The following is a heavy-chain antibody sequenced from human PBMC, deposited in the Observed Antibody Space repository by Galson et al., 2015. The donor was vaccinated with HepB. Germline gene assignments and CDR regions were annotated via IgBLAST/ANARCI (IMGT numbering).Heavy chain of an antibody. D-gene: IGHD6-6*01. Sequence: SLRLSCAASGFTFSSYAMHWVRQAPGKGLEWVAVISYDGSNKYYADSMKGRFTISRDNSKNTLYLQMNSLRAEGTAVYYCARDIVPALYSRSRGDAFDIWGQGTMVTVSS. CDR2: ISYDGSNK. CDR3: ARDIVPALYSRSRGDAFDI. V-gene: IGHV3-30-3*01. J-gene: IGHJ3*02. CDR1: GFTFSSYA.